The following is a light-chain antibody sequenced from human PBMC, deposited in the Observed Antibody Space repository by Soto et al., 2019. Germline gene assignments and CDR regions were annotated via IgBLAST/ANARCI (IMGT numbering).Light chain of an antibody. Sequence: DIQMTQSPSSLSASVGDRVTITCRASQGIIDYLAWYQQKPGKVPKLLIYAASTLQSGVQSRFSGSESGTDFTLTISSLQPEDVATYYCQKYNSAPQTFGQGTRVEIK. J-gene: IGKJ1*01. CDR1: QGIIDY. CDR2: AAS. V-gene: IGKV1-27*01. CDR3: QKYNSAPQT.